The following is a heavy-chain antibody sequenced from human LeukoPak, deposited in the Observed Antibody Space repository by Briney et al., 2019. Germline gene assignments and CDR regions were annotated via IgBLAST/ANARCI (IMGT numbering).Heavy chain of an antibody. CDR3: ARDQGHYYYYMDV. Sequence: GGSLRLSCTASGFNFNIYRMNWVRQAPGKGLEWVSCIRGAGTDINYADSVKGRFTISRDNAENSVYLQMSSLRDEDTAVYYCARDQGHYYYYMDVWGKGTTVTVSS. CDR1: GFNFNIYR. J-gene: IGHJ6*03. CDR2: IRGAGTDI. V-gene: IGHV3-48*02.